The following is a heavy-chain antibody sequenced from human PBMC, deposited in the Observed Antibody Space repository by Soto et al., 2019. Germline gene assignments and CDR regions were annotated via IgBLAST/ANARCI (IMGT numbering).Heavy chain of an antibody. V-gene: IGHV4-31*03. CDR1: GGSMSSGDYY. CDR2: VYYTGST. J-gene: IGHJ6*02. Sequence: SETLSLTCTVSGGSMSSGDYYWSWIRQHAGKGLEWIGYVYYTGSTYYTPSLMSRVTISLDTSKNQFSLKLSSVTAADTAVYYCARGPHGLRNVYYYGLDVWGQGTTVTVSS. CDR3: ARGPHGLRNVYYYGLDV.